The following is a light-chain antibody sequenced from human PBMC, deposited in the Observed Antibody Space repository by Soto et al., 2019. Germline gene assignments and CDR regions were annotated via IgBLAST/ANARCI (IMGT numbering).Light chain of an antibody. CDR2: DVS. Sequence: QSALTQPRSVSGSPGQSVTISCTGTSSDIGGYKYVSWYQQHPGKAPKLMIYDVSKRPSGVPDRFSGSKSDNTASLTISGLQAEDEADYYCCSYAGSYVVFGGGTKLTVL. J-gene: IGLJ2*01. CDR3: CSYAGSYVV. CDR1: SSDIGGYKY. V-gene: IGLV2-11*01.